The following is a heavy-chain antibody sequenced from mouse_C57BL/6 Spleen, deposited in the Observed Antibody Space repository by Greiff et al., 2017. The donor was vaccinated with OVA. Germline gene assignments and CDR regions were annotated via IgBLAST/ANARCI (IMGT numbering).Heavy chain of an antibody. J-gene: IGHJ1*03. D-gene: IGHD1-1*01. Sequence: QVQLQQPGAELVMPGASVKLSCKASGYTFTSYWMHWVKQRPGQGLEWIGEIDPSDSYTNYNQKFKGKSTLTVDKSSSTAYMQLSSLTSEDSAVYYCARRGYDYGSSSWDFDVWGTGTTVTVSS. CDR3: ARRGYDYGSSSWDFDV. CDR2: IDPSDSYT. CDR1: GYTFTSYW. V-gene: IGHV1-69*01.